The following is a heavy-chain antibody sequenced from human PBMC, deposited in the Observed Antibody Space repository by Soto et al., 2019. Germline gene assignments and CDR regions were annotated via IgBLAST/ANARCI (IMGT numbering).Heavy chain of an antibody. V-gene: IGHV3-23*01. D-gene: IGHD2-21*02. CDR1: RFTFGGYA. J-gene: IGHJ4*02. CDR3: AKAARDCGGDCYSSYFDS. Sequence: GGSLRLSCSASRFTFGGYAMSWVRQAPGKGLEWVSGITGNAANTVYGDSVKGRFTISRDNSKNALYLQLNSLRAEDTAVYFCAKAARDCGGDCYSSYFDSWGQGALVTVSS. CDR2: ITGNAANT.